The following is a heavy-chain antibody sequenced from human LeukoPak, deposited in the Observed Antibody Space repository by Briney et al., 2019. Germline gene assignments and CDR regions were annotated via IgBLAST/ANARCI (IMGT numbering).Heavy chain of an antibody. Sequence: PGGSLRLSCAASGFMFDDFAMHWVRQAPGKGLEWVSGISWNSGKIGYADSVRGRFTISRDNAKNSLYLQMNSLRAEDTAVYYCARAAHIYCSGGSCYFYWGQGTLVTVSS. CDR1: GFMFDDFA. CDR3: ARAAHIYCSGGSCYFY. J-gene: IGHJ4*02. CDR2: ISWNSGKI. D-gene: IGHD2-15*01. V-gene: IGHV3-9*01.